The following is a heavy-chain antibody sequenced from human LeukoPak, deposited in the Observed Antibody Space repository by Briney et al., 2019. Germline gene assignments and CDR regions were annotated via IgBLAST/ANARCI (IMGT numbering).Heavy chain of an antibody. CDR1: GGSFSDYY. J-gene: IGHJ4*02. CDR3: ARVEAYSYGSYLFDY. Sequence: PSETLSLSCAVYGGSFSDYYWTWIRQSPGKGLEWIGEINDSGRTSYKPSLRSRVIISVDTSKNQFSLKLSSVTAADTAVYFCARVEAYSYGSYLFDYWGQGTQVSVSA. D-gene: IGHD4-4*01. V-gene: IGHV4-34*01. CDR2: INDSGRT.